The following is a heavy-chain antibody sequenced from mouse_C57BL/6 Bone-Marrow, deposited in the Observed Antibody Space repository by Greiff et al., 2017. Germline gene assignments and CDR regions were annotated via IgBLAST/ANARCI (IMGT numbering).Heavy chain of an antibody. CDR3: ARGDYGSAWFAY. V-gene: IGHV1-81*01. Sequence: QVQLQQSGAELARPGASVKLSCKASGYTFTSYGISWVKQRTGQGLEWIGEIYPRSGNTYYNEKFKGNATLTADKSSSTAYMELRSLTSEDSAVYFCARGDYGSAWFAYWGQGTLVTVAA. D-gene: IGHD1-1*01. J-gene: IGHJ3*01. CDR1: GYTFTSYG. CDR2: IYPRSGNT.